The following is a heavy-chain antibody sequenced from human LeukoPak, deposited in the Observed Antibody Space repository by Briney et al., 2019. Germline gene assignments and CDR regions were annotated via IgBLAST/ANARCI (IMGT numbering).Heavy chain of an antibody. V-gene: IGHV3-30-3*01. CDR1: GFTFSSYA. CDR2: ISYDGSNK. CDR3: ASPEGRIYYYYGMDV. D-gene: IGHD1-14*01. Sequence: TGGSLRLSCAASGFTFSSYAMHWVRQAPGKGLEWVAVISYDGSNKYYADSVKGRFTISRDNSKNTLYLQMNSLRAGDTAVYYCASPEGRIYYYYGMDVWGQGTTVTVSS. J-gene: IGHJ6*02.